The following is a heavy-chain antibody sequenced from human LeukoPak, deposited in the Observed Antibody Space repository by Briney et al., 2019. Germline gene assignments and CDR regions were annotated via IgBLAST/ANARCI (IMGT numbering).Heavy chain of an antibody. D-gene: IGHD3-10*01. CDR3: TGNYYGSGSYADFDY. J-gene: IGHJ4*02. V-gene: IGHV3-73*01. Sequence: PGGSLSLSCATSGFTFSGFARHWVRQASGKGLEWVGRIRSTANGYATAYAASVKGRFTISRDDSKNTAYLQMDSLKTEDTAVYYCTGNYYGSGSYADFDYWGQGTLVTVSS. CDR1: GFTFSGFA. CDR2: IRSTANGYAT.